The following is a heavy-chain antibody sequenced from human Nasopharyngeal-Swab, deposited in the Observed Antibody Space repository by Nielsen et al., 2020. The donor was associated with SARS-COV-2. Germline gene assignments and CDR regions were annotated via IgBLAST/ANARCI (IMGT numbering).Heavy chain of an antibody. CDR3: ASKRGYSGYEFDY. J-gene: IGHJ4*02. Sequence: WIRQPPGKGLEWIGYIYYSGSTNYNPSLKSRGTISVDTSKNQFSLKQRSGTAADTAVYYCASKRGYSGYEFDYWGQGTLVTVSS. D-gene: IGHD5-12*01. V-gene: IGHV4-59*01. CDR2: IYYSGST.